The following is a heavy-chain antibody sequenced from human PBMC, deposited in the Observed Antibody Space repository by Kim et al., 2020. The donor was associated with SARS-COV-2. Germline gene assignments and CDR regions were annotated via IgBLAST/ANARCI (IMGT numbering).Heavy chain of an antibody. Sequence: HGSPGRVTMTRDTSTSTVFMDLSNLRSDDTAVYYCARETAAAGKTFDYWGQGTLVTVSS. D-gene: IGHD6-13*01. V-gene: IGHV1-46*01. CDR3: ARETAAAGKTFDY. J-gene: IGHJ4*02.